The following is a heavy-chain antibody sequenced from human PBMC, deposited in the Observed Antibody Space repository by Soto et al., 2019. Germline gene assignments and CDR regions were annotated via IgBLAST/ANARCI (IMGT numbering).Heavy chain of an antibody. V-gene: IGHV3-30*03. CDR3: ALGLTTWEPGLSY. CDR1: GFTFSSYG. Sequence: QVQLVESGGGVVQPGRSLRLSCAASGFTFSSYGMHWVRQAPGKGLEWVAVISYDGSNKYYADSVKGRFTISRDNSKNTLYLQMNSLRADDTAVYYCALGLTTWEPGLSYGGQGTLVTVSS. D-gene: IGHD1-1*01. CDR2: ISYDGSNK. J-gene: IGHJ4*02.